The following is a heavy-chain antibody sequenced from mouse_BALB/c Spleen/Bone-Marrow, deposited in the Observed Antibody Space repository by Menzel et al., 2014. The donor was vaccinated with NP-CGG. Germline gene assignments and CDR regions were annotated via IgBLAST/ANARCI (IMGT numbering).Heavy chain of an antibody. J-gene: IGHJ4*01. CDR3: ARDAMDY. Sequence: VQLQQSGAELVRPGVSVKISCKGSGYTFTDYAMHWVKQSHAKSLEWIGVISTYYGDASYNQKFKGKATMTVDKSSSTAYMELARLTSEDSAIYYCARDAMDYWGQGTSVTGSS. CDR2: ISTYYGDA. V-gene: IGHV1S137*01. CDR1: GYTFTDYA.